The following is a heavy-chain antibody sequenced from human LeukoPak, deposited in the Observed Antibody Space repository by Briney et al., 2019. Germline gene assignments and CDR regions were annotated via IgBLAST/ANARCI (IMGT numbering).Heavy chain of an antibody. D-gene: IGHD6-19*01. CDR1: GGSISSYY. CDR2: IYYSGST. J-gene: IGHJ4*02. V-gene: IGHV4-59*01. CDR3: ASWIKYSSGWYTPDY. Sequence: SETLSLTCIVSGGSISSYYWSWIRQPPGKGLEWIGYIYYSGSTNYNPSLKSRVTISVDTSKNQFSLKLSSVTAADTAVYYCASWIKYSSGWYTPDYWGQGTLVTVSS.